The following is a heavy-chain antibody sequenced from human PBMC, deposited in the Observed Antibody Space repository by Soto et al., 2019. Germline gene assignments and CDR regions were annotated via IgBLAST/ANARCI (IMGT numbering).Heavy chain of an antibody. CDR3: AKESGYLYY. Sequence: GGSLRLSCAASGFTFSSYGMHWVRQAPGKGLEWVAVISGSGGSTYYADSVKGRFTISRDNSKNTLYLQMNSLRAEDTAVYYCAKESGYLYYWGQGPLVPISS. CDR2: ISGSGGST. D-gene: IGHD3-3*01. CDR1: GFTFSSYG. V-gene: IGHV3-23*01. J-gene: IGHJ4*02.